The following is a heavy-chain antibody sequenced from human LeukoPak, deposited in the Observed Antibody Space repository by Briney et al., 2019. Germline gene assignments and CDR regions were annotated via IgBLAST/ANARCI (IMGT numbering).Heavy chain of an antibody. J-gene: IGHJ4*02. CDR3: ARDHSNWNYAPDF. CDR2: ISASNGNT. V-gene: IGHV1-18*01. CDR1: GYTFTRYG. D-gene: IGHD1-7*01. Sequence: AAVKVSCKASGYTFTRYGINWVRQAPGQGLQWLGWISASNGNTNYAQKFRDRVTMSTDTSTGTAYLDVRSLTSDDTAVYYCARDHSNWNYAPDFWGQGTLVIVSS.